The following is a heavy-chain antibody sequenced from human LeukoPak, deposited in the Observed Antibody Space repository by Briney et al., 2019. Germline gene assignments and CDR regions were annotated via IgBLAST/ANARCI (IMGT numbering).Heavy chain of an antibody. J-gene: IGHJ4*02. CDR2: ITGDSAYI. V-gene: IGHV3-21*01. CDR1: GLTFSTYA. CDR3: ARDGVSSSTSYIDF. Sequence: PGGSLRLSCAASGLTFSTYAMNWVRQAPGEGRKWVSCITGDSAYIYYADSVKGRFTISRDNAKNSLHLQMNSLRAEDTAVYYCARDGVSSSTSYIDFWGQGTLVTVSS. D-gene: IGHD2-2*01.